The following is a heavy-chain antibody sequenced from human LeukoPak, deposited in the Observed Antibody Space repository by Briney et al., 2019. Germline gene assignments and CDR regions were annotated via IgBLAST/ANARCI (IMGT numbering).Heavy chain of an antibody. CDR2: IFHSGST. Sequence: PSETLSLTCTVSGGSITNYYWGWIRQPPGKGLEWIGSIFHSGSTYFNPSLKSRVSISVDTSKNQFSLKLSSVTAADTAVYYCAREAFSSGYYDDYWGQGTLVTVSS. D-gene: IGHD3-22*01. CDR1: GGSITNYY. V-gene: IGHV4-38-2*02. CDR3: AREAFSSGYYDDY. J-gene: IGHJ4*02.